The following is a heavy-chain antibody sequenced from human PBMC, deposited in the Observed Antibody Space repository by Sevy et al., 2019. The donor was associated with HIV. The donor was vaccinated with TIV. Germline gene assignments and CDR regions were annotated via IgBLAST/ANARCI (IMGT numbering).Heavy chain of an antibody. V-gene: IGHV3-30*04. J-gene: IGHJ4*02. CDR1: GFTLSSYA. Sequence: GGSLRLSCAASGFTLSSYAMHWVRQAPGKGLEWVAVISHDGSNKYYADSVKGRFTISRDNSKNTLYLQMNSLRAEDTAVYYCARDGDIVVVVGASALFDYWGQGLLVTVSS. CDR3: ARDGDIVVVVGASALFDY. CDR2: ISHDGSNK. D-gene: IGHD2-15*01.